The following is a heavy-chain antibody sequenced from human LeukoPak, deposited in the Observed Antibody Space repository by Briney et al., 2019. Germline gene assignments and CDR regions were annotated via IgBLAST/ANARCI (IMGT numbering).Heavy chain of an antibody. J-gene: IGHJ4*02. Sequence: GGSLRLSCTTSGFIFGDYAMSWVRQAPGKGLEWVSLIRGRVYGATTEYAASVKGRFAMSRDDSKSIAYLQMNSLKSEDAAMYYCSRERAGVFQYWGQGILVTVSS. CDR3: SRERAGVFQY. CDR2: IRGRVYGATT. CDR1: GFIFGDYA. V-gene: IGHV3-49*04.